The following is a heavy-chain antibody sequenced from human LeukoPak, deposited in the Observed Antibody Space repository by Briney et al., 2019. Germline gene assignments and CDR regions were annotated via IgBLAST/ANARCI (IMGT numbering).Heavy chain of an antibody. CDR3: ARTDTPYSSSQRGFDY. CDR2: IFHTGST. Sequence: NPSETLSLTCTVSGDSISSGNYWGWIRQPPGKGLEWIGSIFHTGSTYFNLSLKSRVTISVDTSKNQFSLKLSSVTAADTAVYYCARTDTPYSSSQRGFDYWGQGTLVTVSS. V-gene: IGHV4-38-2*02. CDR1: GDSISSGNY. J-gene: IGHJ4*02. D-gene: IGHD6-13*01.